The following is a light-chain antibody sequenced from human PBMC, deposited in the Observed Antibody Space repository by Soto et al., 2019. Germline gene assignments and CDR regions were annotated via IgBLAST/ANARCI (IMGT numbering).Light chain of an antibody. Sequence: EIVLTQSPASLSLSPGEKATLSCRASQSVGRDLAWYQQKPGQAPRILIYDASNRATGIPARFSGSGSGTDFTLTISSLEPEDFAFYYCQQRFNWWTFGQGTKVEIK. CDR2: DAS. CDR1: QSVGRD. J-gene: IGKJ1*01. CDR3: QQRFNWWT. V-gene: IGKV3-11*01.